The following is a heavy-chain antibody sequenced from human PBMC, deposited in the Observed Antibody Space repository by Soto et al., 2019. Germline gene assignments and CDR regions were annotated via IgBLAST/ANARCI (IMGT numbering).Heavy chain of an antibody. CDR1: GGTFSSYA. D-gene: IGHD5-12*01. Sequence: QVQLVQSGAEVKKPGSSVKVSCKASGGTFSSYAISWVRQAPGQGLEWMGGIIPIFGTANYAQKFQGRVTITADESTSTAYRELSSLRSEDTAVYYCARGDIVATIRYYYYGMDVWGQGTTVTVSS. V-gene: IGHV1-69*12. CDR3: ARGDIVATIRYYYYGMDV. CDR2: IIPIFGTA. J-gene: IGHJ6*02.